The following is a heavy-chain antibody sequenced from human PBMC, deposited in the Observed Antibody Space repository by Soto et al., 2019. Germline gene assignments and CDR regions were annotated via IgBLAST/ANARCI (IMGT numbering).Heavy chain of an antibody. CDR2: IYYSGNT. D-gene: IGHD3-22*01. CDR1: GYSISPNNW. V-gene: IGHV4-28*01. CDR3: GRKKDSSGYWD. Sequence: SETLSLTCAVSGYSISPNNWWGWIRQPPGKGLEWIGYIYYSGNTHYNSSLKSRVTMSLDTSKNQFSLKLSSVTAVDTAVYYCGRKKDSSGYWDWGQGILVTVSS. J-gene: IGHJ4*02.